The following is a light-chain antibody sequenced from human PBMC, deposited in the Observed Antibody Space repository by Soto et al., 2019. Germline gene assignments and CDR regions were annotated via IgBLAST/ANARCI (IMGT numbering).Light chain of an antibody. J-gene: IGKJ1*01. V-gene: IGKV1-17*01. CDR1: QDIGSY. CDR3: LQYDNFPCT. CDR2: AAS. Sequence: IQVTQSPFTLSQSPGARATSTCRASQDIGSYLAWYQQKPGKAPERLIYAASNLKSGVPSRFSGSGSGTEFTLTITSLQPEDFETYYCLQYDNFPCTFGQGTKVDIK.